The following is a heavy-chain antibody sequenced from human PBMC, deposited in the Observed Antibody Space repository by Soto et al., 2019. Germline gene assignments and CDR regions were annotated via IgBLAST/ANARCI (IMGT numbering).Heavy chain of an antibody. Sequence: GGSLRLSCAASGFTFDDYTMHWVRQAPGKGLEWVSLISWDGGSTYYADSVKGRFTISRDNSKNSLYLQMNSLRTEDTALYYCAKDTVSSPAGLAGMDVWGQGTTVTVSS. D-gene: IGHD6-13*01. CDR1: GFTFDDYT. CDR2: ISWDGGST. J-gene: IGHJ6*02. V-gene: IGHV3-43*01. CDR3: AKDTVSSPAGLAGMDV.